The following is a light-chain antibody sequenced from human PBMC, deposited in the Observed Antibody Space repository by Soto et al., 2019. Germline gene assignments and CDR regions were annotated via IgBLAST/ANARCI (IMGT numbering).Light chain of an antibody. CDR1: SSDVGGYNY. V-gene: IGLV2-11*01. Sequence: SVLTQPRSVSGSPGQTVTISCTGTSSDVGGYNYVSWYQQHPGKAPKLMIXXXXKRPSGVPAPFSGSKSGNTASLTISGLEAEDEADYYCCSYAGSRDYVFGTGTKVT. CDR3: CSYAGSRDYV. CDR2: XXX. J-gene: IGLJ1*01.